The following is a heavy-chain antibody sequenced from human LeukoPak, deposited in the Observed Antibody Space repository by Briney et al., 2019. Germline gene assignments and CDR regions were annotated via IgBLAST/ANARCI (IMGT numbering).Heavy chain of an antibody. Sequence: ASVKVSCKASGRTFSSYAISWVRQAPGQGLEWMGGIIPIFGTANYAQKFQGRVTITADESTSTAYMELSSLRSEDTAVYYCARDLGCSGGSCYSPSFWFDPWGQGTLVTVSS. V-gene: IGHV1-69*01. D-gene: IGHD2-15*01. CDR2: IIPIFGTA. J-gene: IGHJ5*02. CDR3: ARDLGCSGGSCYSPSFWFDP. CDR1: GRTFSSYA.